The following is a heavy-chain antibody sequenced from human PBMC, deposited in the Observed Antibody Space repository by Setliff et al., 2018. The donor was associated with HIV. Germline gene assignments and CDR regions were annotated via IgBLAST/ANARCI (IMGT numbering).Heavy chain of an antibody. CDR2: IYTSGNT. CDR3: AGDSGPTDYYYMDV. D-gene: IGHD3-10*01. V-gene: IGHV4-61*09. J-gene: IGHJ6*03. CDR1: GGSITSGTYY. Sequence: SETLSLTCTVSGGSITSGTYYWSWIRQPAGKGLEWIGHIYTSGNTNYNTSLKSRVTISVDTSKNQFSLKLNSVTAADTAVYYCAGDSGPTDYYYMDVWGKGTTVTVSS.